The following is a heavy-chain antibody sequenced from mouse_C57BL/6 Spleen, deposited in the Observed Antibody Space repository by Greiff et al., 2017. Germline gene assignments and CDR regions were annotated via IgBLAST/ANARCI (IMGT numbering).Heavy chain of an antibody. CDR1: GYAFSSSW. J-gene: IGHJ2*01. CDR3: ARLLTSDY. CDR2: IYPGDGDT. Sequence: VQLQQSGPELVKPGASVKISCKASGYAFSSSWMNWVKQRPGKGLEWIGRIYPGDGDTNYNGKFKGKATLTADKSSSTAYMQLSSLTSEDSAVYFCARLLTSDYWGQGTTLTVSS. V-gene: IGHV1-82*01. D-gene: IGHD1-1*01.